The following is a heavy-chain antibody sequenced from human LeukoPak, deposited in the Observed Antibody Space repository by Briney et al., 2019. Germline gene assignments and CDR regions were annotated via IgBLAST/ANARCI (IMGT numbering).Heavy chain of an antibody. Sequence: GASVKVSCKASGYTFTGYYMHWVRQAPGQGLEWMGWINPNSGGTNYAQKFQGRVTMTRDTSISTAYMELSRLRSDDTAVYYCARDLSGGSSSWFYPGDYWGQGTLVTVSS. CDR3: ARDLSGGSSSWFYPGDY. CDR1: GYTFTGYY. D-gene: IGHD6-13*01. CDR2: INPNSGGT. J-gene: IGHJ4*02. V-gene: IGHV1-2*02.